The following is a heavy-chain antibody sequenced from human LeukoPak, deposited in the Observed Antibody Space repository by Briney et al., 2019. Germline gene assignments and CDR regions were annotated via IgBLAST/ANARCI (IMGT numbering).Heavy chain of an antibody. Sequence: GESLKISCKGSGYSFTSYWIGWVRQMPGKGLEWMGIIYPGDSDTRYSPSFQGQVTISADKSISTAYLQWSSLKASDTAMYYCARGGRGYSYGSSYFDYWGQGTLVTVSS. D-gene: IGHD5-18*01. V-gene: IGHV5-51*01. CDR2: IYPGDSDT. J-gene: IGHJ4*02. CDR3: ARGGRGYSYGSSYFDY. CDR1: GYSFTSYW.